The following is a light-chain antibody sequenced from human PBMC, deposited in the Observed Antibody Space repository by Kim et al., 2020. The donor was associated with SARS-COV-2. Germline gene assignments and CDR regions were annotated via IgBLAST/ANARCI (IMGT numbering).Light chain of an antibody. CDR3: QQFNTFPVT. J-gene: IGKJ3*01. V-gene: IGKV1-9*01. CDR2: AAS. CDR1: HDIGSY. Sequence: DIQLTQSPSFLPASVGDSVTITCRASHDIGSYLAWYQQRPGKPPKNLIFAASSLQSGVPSRFSGSGSGTEFTLTIGSLQPEDFATYYCQQFNTFPVTFGPGTKVDIK.